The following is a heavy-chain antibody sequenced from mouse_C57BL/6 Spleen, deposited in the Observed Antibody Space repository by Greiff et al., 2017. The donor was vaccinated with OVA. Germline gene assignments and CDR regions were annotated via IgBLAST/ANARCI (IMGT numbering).Heavy chain of an antibody. CDR2: IWPGGGT. V-gene: IGHV2-9-1*01. CDR3: ARGDGGQAWFAY. CDR1: GFSLTSYT. D-gene: IGHD1-2*01. J-gene: IGHJ3*01. Sequence: QVQLKESGPGLVAPSPSLSITCTVSGFSLTSYTISWVRQPPGQGLEWLGVIWPGGGTNYNSALNSRLSISKDNSKSQVFLKMNSLQTDDTARYYCARGDGGQAWFAYWGQGTLVTVSA.